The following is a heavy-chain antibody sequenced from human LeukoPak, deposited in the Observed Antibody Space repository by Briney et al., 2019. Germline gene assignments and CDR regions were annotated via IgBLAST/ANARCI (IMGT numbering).Heavy chain of an antibody. CDR2: VYYSGST. J-gene: IGHJ2*01. V-gene: IGHV4-39*07. Sequence: SETLSLTCSVSGGSISSNGYYWGWIRQPPGKGLEWIGSVYYSGSTFDNPSLKSRVTISMDKSRNQFSLKLSSVTAADTAVYYCASNQWPSWYFDLWGRGTLVTVSA. D-gene: IGHD6-19*01. CDR3: ASNQWPSWYFDL. CDR1: GGSISSNGYY.